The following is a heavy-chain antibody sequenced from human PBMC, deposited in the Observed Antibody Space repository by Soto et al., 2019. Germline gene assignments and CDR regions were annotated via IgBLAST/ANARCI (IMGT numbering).Heavy chain of an antibody. CDR2: IHPGDSDT. Sequence: GESLKISCEGSGFSFSKYTVGWVRQIPGKGLEWMGIIHPGDSDTRYSPSFQGQVTISADKSISTAYLQWSSLKASDSAMYYCASPQGADYGLDVWGQGTTVTVSS. J-gene: IGHJ6*02. CDR3: ASPQGADYGLDV. V-gene: IGHV5-51*01. CDR1: GFSFSKYT.